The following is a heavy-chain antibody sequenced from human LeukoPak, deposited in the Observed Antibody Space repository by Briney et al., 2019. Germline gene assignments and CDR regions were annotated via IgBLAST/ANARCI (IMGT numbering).Heavy chain of an antibody. D-gene: IGHD6-19*01. J-gene: IGHJ4*02. V-gene: IGHV3-7*01. CDR2: IGQDGSEN. CDR3: ARGGGWYFDY. CDR1: GFTFSNYW. Sequence: PGGSLRLSCAASGFTFSNYWMNWVRQAPGKGLDWVASIGQDGSENYYVDSVKGRFTISRDNAKNSLYMQMNSLRVEDTAVYYCARGGGWYFDYWGQGALITASS.